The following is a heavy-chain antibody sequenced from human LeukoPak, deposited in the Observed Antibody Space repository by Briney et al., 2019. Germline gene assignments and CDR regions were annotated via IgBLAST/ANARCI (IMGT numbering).Heavy chain of an antibody. V-gene: IGHV3-21*01. CDR3: AGVRSAGYYGMDF. J-gene: IGHJ6*02. CDR1: VITFDTYI. Sequence: GGPLRLSGEASVITFDTYIMNWVHQAPGKGLEWVSTISSGSSYILYGDSVKGRFTICRENDKRPLFLKMSGLRPEDSVFYYGAGVRSAGYYGMDFGGQGTTVIVSS. D-gene: IGHD2-15*01. CDR2: ISSGSSYI.